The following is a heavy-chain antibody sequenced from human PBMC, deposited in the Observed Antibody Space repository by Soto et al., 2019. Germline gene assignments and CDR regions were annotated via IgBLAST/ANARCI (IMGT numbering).Heavy chain of an antibody. J-gene: IGHJ5*02. CDR2: IYRSGST. Sequence: DTLSLSGAVSGYSSISRYYWGWIRQPPGKGLEWIGSIYRSGSTYYNPSLKSRVTISVDTSKNQFSLKLSSVTAADTAVYYCARGIAAAGYNWFDPWGQGTLVTVSS. D-gene: IGHD6-13*01. CDR1: GYSSISRYY. CDR3: ARGIAAAGYNWFDP. V-gene: IGHV4-38-2*01.